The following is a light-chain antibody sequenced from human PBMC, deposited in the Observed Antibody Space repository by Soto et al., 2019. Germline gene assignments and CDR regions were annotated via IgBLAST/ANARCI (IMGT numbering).Light chain of an antibody. CDR1: SSDVGGYNY. V-gene: IGLV2-14*01. Sequence: QSALTQPASVSGSPGQSITISCTGTSSDVGGYNYVSWYQQHPGKAPKLMIYDVSNRPSGLSKRFSGSKSGNTASLTISGLQTEDESDYFCSSYRSSGTSYVFGNGTKLTVL. CDR2: DVS. J-gene: IGLJ1*01. CDR3: SSYRSSGTSYV.